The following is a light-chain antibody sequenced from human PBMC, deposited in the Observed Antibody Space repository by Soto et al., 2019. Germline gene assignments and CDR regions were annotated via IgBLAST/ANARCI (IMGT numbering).Light chain of an antibody. CDR2: EVS. J-gene: IGLJ1*01. CDR1: SRDVGGYDC. Sequence: QSVLXQPPSASGSPGQSVTISCTGTSRDVGGYDCVSWYQQHPGKAPKLMMYEVSKRPSGVPDRFSGSKSGNTASLTVSGLHPEDEADYYCSSYAGINILYIFGSGTKVTVL. CDR3: SSYAGINILYI. V-gene: IGLV2-8*01.